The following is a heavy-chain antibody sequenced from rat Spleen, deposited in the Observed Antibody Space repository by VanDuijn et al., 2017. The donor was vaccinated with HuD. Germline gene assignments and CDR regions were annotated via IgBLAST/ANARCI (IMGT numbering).Heavy chain of an antibody. CDR2: INSAGST. CDR3: ARYYDGTYYYVWYFDY. V-gene: IGHV3-3*01. J-gene: IGHJ2*01. D-gene: IGHD1-12*02. CDR1: GYSISSSYR. Sequence: EVQLQESGPGLVKPSQSLSLTCSVTGYSISSSYRWNWIRKFPGNKLEWMGYINSAGSTNYNPSLKSQISISRDTSKNQFFLQLNSVTTEDTATYYCARYYDGTYYYVWYFDYWGQGVMVTVSS.